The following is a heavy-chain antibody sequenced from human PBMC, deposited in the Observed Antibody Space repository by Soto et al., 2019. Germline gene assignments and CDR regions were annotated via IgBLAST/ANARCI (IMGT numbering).Heavy chain of an antibody. CDR3: ARGRASSSSLYYFDY. J-gene: IGHJ4*02. D-gene: IGHD6-6*01. V-gene: IGHV4-31*03. CDR2: IYYSGST. CDR1: GGSISSGGYY. Sequence: SETLSLTCTVSGGSISSGGYYWSWIRQHPGKGLEWIGYIYYSGSTYYNPSLKSRVTISVDTSKNQFSLKLSSVTAADTAVYYCARGRASSSSLYYFDYWGQGTLVTVSS.